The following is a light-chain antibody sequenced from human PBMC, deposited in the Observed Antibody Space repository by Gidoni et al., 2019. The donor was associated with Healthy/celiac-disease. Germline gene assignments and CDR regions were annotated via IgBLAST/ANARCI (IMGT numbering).Light chain of an antibody. CDR2: AAS. V-gene: IGKV1-39*01. CDR3: QQSYSTPRT. CDR1: QSISSY. J-gene: IGKJ2*01. Sequence: IQMTQSPSSLSASVGDRVTITCRVSQSISSYLNWYQQKPGKAPKLLIYAASSLQSGVPSRFSGSVSGTDFTLTISSLQPEDFATYYCQQSYSTPRTFGQGTKLEIK.